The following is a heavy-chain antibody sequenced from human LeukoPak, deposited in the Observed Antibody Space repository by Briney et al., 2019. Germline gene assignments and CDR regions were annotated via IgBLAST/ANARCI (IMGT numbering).Heavy chain of an antibody. CDR2: INTDGSST. CDR3: ARERYDFWSGYYPY. D-gene: IGHD3-3*01. Sequence: PGGSLRLSCAASGFTFSSYWMHWVRQVPGKGLVWVSRINTDGSSTTYADSVKGRFTISRDNAKNTLYLQMNSLRAEDTAVYYRARERYDFWSGYYPYWGQGTLVTVSS. V-gene: IGHV3-74*01. J-gene: IGHJ4*02. CDR1: GFTFSSYW.